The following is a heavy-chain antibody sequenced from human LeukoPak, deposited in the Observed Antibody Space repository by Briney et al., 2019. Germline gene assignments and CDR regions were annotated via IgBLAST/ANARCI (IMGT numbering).Heavy chain of an antibody. J-gene: IGHJ6*03. D-gene: IGHD2-21*01. CDR3: ARSNSLPDYYYYYMDV. CDR2: INPNSGGT. Sequence: ASVKVSCEASGYTFTGYYMHWVRQAPGQGLEWMGWINPNSGGTNYAQKFQGRVTMTRDTSISTAYMELSRLRSDDTAVYYCARSNSLPDYYYYYMDVWGKGTTVTVSS. V-gene: IGHV1-2*02. CDR1: GYTFTGYY.